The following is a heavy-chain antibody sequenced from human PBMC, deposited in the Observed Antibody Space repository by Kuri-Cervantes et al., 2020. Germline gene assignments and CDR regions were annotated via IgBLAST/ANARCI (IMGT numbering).Heavy chain of an antibody. CDR3: ARDRTNDYAWGSYLV. D-gene: IGHD3-16*01. J-gene: IGHJ6*02. V-gene: IGHV3-11*01. CDR2: ISVSTTTI. Sequence: LSLTCAASGFTFRNYDMAWVRQPPGKGLEWVSFISVSTTTIYYADSVKGRFTISRDNAKNSLYLQMNSLRAEDTAVYYCARDRTNDYAWGSYLVWGQGTTVTVSS. CDR1: GFTFRNYD.